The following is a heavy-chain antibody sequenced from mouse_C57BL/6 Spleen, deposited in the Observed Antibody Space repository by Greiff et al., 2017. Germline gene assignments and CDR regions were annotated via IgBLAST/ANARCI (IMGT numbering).Heavy chain of an antibody. CDR3: ARDNYDGYFPFAY. CDR2: ISYDGSN. Sequence: EVKLQESGPGLVKPSQSLSLTCSVTGYSITSGYYWNWIRQFPGNKLEWMGYISYDGSNNYNPSLKNRISITRDTSKNQFFLKLNSVTTEDTATYYCARDNYDGYFPFAYWGQGTLVTVSA. D-gene: IGHD2-3*01. CDR1: GYSITSGYY. J-gene: IGHJ3*01. V-gene: IGHV3-6*01.